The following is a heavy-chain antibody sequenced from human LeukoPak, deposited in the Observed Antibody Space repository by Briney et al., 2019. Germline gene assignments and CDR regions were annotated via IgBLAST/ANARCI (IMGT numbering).Heavy chain of an antibody. CDR1: GFTFSSYS. V-gene: IGHV3-21*01. CDR3: ARGDSSGWYPNFDY. J-gene: IGHJ4*02. Sequence: GGSLRLSCAASGFTFSSYSMNWVRQAPGKGLEWVSSISSSSSYIYYADSVKGRFTISRDNAKNSLYLQMNSLRAEDTAVYYCARGDSSGWYPNFDYWGQGTLVTVSS. D-gene: IGHD6-19*01. CDR2: ISSSSSYI.